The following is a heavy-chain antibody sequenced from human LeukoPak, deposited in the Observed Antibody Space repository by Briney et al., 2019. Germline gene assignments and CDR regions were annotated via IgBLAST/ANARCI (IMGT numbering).Heavy chain of an antibody. J-gene: IGHJ4*02. D-gene: IGHD1-26*01. Sequence: SETLSLTCTVSGGSISSYYWSWIRQPAGKGLEWIGRIYTSGCTNYNPSLKSRVTMSVDTSKNQFSLKLSSVTAADTAVYYCARVGAVVGAIDYWGQGTLVTVSS. CDR2: IYTSGCT. V-gene: IGHV4-4*07. CDR1: GGSISSYY. CDR3: ARVGAVVGAIDY.